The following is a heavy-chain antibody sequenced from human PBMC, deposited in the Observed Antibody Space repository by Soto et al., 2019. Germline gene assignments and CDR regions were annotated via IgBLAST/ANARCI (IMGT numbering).Heavy chain of an antibody. V-gene: IGHV3-33*01. Sequence: QNGGSPRLCCVACGVTVCIYGMHWVRQDPGRGLEWVAVTWYDGSNKYYTDSVKGRFTISRDNSKNTLYLQMNSLRAEDTAVYYCARGHGYNYGYLASGYWGQGTLVTVSS. D-gene: IGHD5-18*01. CDR3: ARGHGYNYGYLASGY. J-gene: IGHJ4*02. CDR2: TWYDGSNK. CDR1: GVTVCIYG.